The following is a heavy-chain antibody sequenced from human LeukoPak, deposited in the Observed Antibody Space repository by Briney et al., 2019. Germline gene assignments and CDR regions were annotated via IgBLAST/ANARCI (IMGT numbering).Heavy chain of an antibody. CDR1: GGSISGGSYY. J-gene: IGHJ4*02. CDR3: ASNLRFLEWLPDS. CDR2: IYTSGST. V-gene: IGHV4-61*02. Sequence: SQTLSLTCTVSGGSISGGSYYWSWIRQPAGKGLEWIVRIYTSGSTNYNPSLKSRVTISVDTSKNQFSLKLSTVTAADTAVYYCASNLRFLEWLPDSWGQGTLVTVSS. D-gene: IGHD3-3*01.